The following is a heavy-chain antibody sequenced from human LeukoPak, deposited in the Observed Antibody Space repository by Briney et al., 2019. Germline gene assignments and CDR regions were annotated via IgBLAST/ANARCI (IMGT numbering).Heavy chain of an antibody. J-gene: IGHJ4*02. CDR1: GYTFTSYY. V-gene: IGHV1-46*01. Sequence: ASVKVSCKASGYTFTSYYIHWVRQAPGQGLEWMGIINPSGGSTTYAQKFQGRVTITRDTSTNTVYMELSSLRSEDTAVYYCARESSGNNPSNFDYWGQGTLVTVSS. CDR3: ARESSGNNPSNFDY. CDR2: INPSGGST. D-gene: IGHD1-26*01.